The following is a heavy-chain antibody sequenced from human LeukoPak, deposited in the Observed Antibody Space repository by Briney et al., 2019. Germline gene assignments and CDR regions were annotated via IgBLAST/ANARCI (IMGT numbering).Heavy chain of an antibody. V-gene: IGHV1-69*05. J-gene: IGHJ5*02. CDR1: GGTFSSYA. CDR3: ARGENYYDSSGYYA. D-gene: IGHD3-22*01. Sequence: SVKVSCKASGGTFSSYAISWVRQAPGQGLEWMGGIIPIFGTANYAQKFQGRVTITTDESTSTAYMELSSLRSEDTAVYYCARGENYYDSSGYYAWAQGTLVTVSS. CDR2: IIPIFGTA.